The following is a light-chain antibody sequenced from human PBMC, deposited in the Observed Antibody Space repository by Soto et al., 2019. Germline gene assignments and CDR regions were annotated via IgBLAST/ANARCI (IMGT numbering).Light chain of an antibody. CDR2: RNN. Sequence: QSVLTPPASASGTPGQRVPISCSGSISDIGSNPVYWHQQLPGTAPKLLIFRNNQRPSGVPYRFAHSKSGTSASLAISGLRSEDEADYYCAAWDDSLSVYVFGNGTKFTVL. V-gene: IGLV1-47*01. CDR1: ISDIGSNP. CDR3: AAWDDSLSVYV. J-gene: IGLJ1*01.